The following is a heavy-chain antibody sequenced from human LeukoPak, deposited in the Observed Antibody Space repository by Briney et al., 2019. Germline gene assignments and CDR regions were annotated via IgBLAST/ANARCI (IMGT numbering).Heavy chain of an antibody. CDR2: VGHSGSA. CDR1: GGSFSAFF. V-gene: IGHV4-34*01. J-gene: IGHJ4*02. D-gene: IGHD3-10*01. Sequence: SETLSLTCAVSGGSFSAFFWRWIRQPPGKGLEWIGDVGHSGSADYNPSLKSRVTISVDTSKNQFSLKLSSVTAADTAVYYCARGFLRRGFDYWGQGTLVTVSS. CDR3: ARGFLRRGFDY.